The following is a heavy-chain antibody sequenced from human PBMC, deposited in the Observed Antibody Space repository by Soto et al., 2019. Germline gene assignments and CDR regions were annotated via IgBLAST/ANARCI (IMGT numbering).Heavy chain of an antibody. D-gene: IGHD3-10*01. CDR3: AKDRHWFGEFGAGVEEYYYYYMDV. Sequence: GGSLRLSCAASGFTFSSYAMSWVRQAPGKGLEWVSAISGSGGSTYYADSVKGRFTISRDNSKNTLYLQMNSLRAEDTDVSYCAKDRHWFGEFGAGVEEYYYYYMDVWGKGTTVTVSS. J-gene: IGHJ6*03. CDR1: GFTFSSYA. CDR2: ISGSGGST. V-gene: IGHV3-23*01.